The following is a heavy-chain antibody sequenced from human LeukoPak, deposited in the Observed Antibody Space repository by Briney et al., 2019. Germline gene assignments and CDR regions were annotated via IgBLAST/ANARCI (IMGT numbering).Heavy chain of an antibody. Sequence: ASVKVSCKASGYTFTGYYMHWVRQAPGQGLEWMGWISAYNGNTNYAQKLQGRVTMTTDTSTSTAYMELRSLRSDDTAVYYCARQPGLGYCSGGSCYSDYWGQGTLVTVSS. CDR1: GYTFTGYY. CDR2: ISAYNGNT. D-gene: IGHD2-15*01. J-gene: IGHJ4*02. V-gene: IGHV1-18*04. CDR3: ARQPGLGYCSGGSCYSDY.